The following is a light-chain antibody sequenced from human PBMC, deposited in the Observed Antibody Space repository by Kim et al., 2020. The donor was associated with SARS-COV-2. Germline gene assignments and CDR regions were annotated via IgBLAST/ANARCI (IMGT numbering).Light chain of an antibody. J-gene: IGKJ5*01. V-gene: IGKV3-20*01. Sequence: SPGERATLSCRASQSVSSSYLAWYPQKPGQAPRLLIYGASSRATGIPDRFSGSGSGTDFTLTISRLEPEDFAVYYCQQYGSSPRTFGQGTRLEIK. CDR1: QSVSSSY. CDR2: GAS. CDR3: QQYGSSPRT.